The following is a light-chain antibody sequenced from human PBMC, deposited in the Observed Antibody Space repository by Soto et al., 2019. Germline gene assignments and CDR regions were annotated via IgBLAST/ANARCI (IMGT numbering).Light chain of an antibody. CDR1: QSVSSN. CDR3: QQYSYWPPWT. V-gene: IGKV3-15*01. CDR2: GAS. J-gene: IGKJ1*01. Sequence: EMVMTQSPATLSVSPGERATLSCRASQSVSSNLAWYQQKPGQAPRLLIYGASTRATGIPARFSGSGSGTEFTLTISSLHSEDFAVYYCQQYSYWPPWTFGQGTKVDIK.